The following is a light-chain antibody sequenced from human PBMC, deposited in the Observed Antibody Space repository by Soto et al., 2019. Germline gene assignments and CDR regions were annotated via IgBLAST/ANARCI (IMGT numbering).Light chain of an antibody. CDR1: NSNIGNTA. CDR2: YDD. J-gene: IGLJ2*01. V-gene: IGLV1-36*01. CDR3: AAWDDSLNGPV. Sequence: QSVLTQPPSVSGAPRQRVTISCSGSNSNIGNTAVNWYQQLPGKAPKLLIYYDDLLPSGVSDRFSGSKSGTSASLAISGLQSEDEAGYYCAAWDDSLNGPVFGGGTKVTVL.